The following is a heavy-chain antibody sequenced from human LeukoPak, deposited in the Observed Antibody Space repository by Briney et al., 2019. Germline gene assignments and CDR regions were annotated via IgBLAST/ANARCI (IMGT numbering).Heavy chain of an antibody. J-gene: IGHJ4*02. CDR3: ARVGHYYDSSGYYYMVDY. CDR1: GYTFTSYG. CDR2: ISAYNGNT. Sequence: ASMKVSCKASGYTFTSYGISWVRQAPGQRLEWMGWISAYNGNTNYAQKLQGRVTMTTDTSTSTAYMELRSLRSDDTAVYYCARVGHYYDSSGYYYMVDYWGQGTLVTVSS. D-gene: IGHD3-22*01. V-gene: IGHV1-18*01.